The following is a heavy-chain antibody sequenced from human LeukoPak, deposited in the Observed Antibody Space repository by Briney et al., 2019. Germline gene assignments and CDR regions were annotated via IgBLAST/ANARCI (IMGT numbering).Heavy chain of an antibody. CDR1: EFTFSSYW. Sequence: GGSLRLSCAASEFTFSSYWMSWVRQAPGKGLEWVANIKQDGSEKYYVDSVKGRFTISRDNAKNSLYLQMHSLTAEDTAVYYCAGSWSPYDAFDIWGQGTMVTVSS. CDR2: IKQDGSEK. V-gene: IGHV3-7*01. CDR3: AGSWSPYDAFDI. D-gene: IGHD6-13*01. J-gene: IGHJ3*02.